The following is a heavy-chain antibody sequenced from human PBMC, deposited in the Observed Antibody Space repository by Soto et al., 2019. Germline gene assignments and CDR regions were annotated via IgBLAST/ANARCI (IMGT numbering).Heavy chain of an antibody. CDR3: ARDKVSSGWYWGAFDI. D-gene: IGHD6-19*01. CDR1: GFTVSSNY. CDR2: IYSGGST. Sequence: LRLSCAASGFTVSSNYMSWVRQAPGKGLEWVSVIYSGGSTYYADSVKGRFTISRDNSKNTLYLQMNSLRAEDTAVYYCARDKVSSGWYWGAFDIWGHGTMVTVSS. J-gene: IGHJ3*02. V-gene: IGHV3-53*01.